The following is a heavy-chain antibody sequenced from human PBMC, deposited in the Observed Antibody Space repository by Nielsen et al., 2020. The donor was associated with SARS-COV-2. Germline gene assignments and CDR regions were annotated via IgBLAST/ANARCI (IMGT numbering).Heavy chain of an antibody. D-gene: IGHD3-22*01. V-gene: IGHV3-48*03. CDR2: ISSSGSTI. CDR1: GFTFSSYA. CDR3: ARDQDITMIVAIDY. Sequence: GGSLRLSCAASGFTFSSYAMSWVRQAPGKGLEWVSAISSSGSTIYYADSVKGRFTISRDNAKNSLYLQMNSLRAEDTAVYYCARDQDITMIVAIDYWGQGTLVTVSS. J-gene: IGHJ4*02.